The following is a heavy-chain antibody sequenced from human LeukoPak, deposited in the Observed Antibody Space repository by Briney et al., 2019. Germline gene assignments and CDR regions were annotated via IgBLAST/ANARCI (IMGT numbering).Heavy chain of an antibody. CDR2: IYPGDSDT. Sequence: GESLKISFQGSGYSFTSYWIGWVRPMPGKGLEWMGIIYPGDSDTRYSPSFQGQVTISADKSISTAYLQLSSLKASDTAMYYCARAIGNYFDYWGQGTLVTVSS. CDR1: GYSFTSYW. V-gene: IGHV5-51*01. D-gene: IGHD2/OR15-2a*01. J-gene: IGHJ4*02. CDR3: ARAIGNYFDY.